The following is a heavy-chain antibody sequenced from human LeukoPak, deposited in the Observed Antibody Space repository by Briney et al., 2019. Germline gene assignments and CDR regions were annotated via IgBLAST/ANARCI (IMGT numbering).Heavy chain of an antibody. Sequence: GGSLRLSCAASGFTFSSYEMNWVRQAPGKGLEWVSCISSSGSTIYYADSVKGRFTISRDNAKNSLYLQMNSLRAEDTAVYYCARAGGSWNSDYYGMDVWGQGTTVTVSS. D-gene: IGHD6-13*01. V-gene: IGHV3-48*03. CDR2: ISSSGSTI. J-gene: IGHJ6*02. CDR3: ARAGGSWNSDYYGMDV. CDR1: GFTFSSYE.